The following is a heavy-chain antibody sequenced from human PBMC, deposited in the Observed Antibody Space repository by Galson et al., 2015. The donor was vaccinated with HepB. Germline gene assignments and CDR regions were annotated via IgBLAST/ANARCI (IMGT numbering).Heavy chain of an antibody. V-gene: IGHV3-21*01. CDR2: ISSSSSYI. D-gene: IGHD3-10*01. CDR1: GSTFSSYS. J-gene: IGHJ6*02. CDR3: ASFFPYGSGIPLYYYYGMDV. Sequence: SLRLSCAASGSTFSSYSMNWVRQAPGKGLEWVSSISSSSSYIYYADSVKGRFTISRDNAKNSLYLQMNSLRAEDTAVYYCASFFPYGSGIPLYYYYGMDVWGQGTTVTVSS.